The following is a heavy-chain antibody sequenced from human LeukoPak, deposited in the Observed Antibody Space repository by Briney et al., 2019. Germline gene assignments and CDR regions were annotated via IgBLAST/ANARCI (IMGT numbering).Heavy chain of an antibody. CDR2: ISSSSSYV. CDR1: GFTFSCYS. CDR3: ASGGILRFLEWSSAFDI. Sequence: PGGSLRLSCAASGFTFSCYSMNWVRQAPGKGLEWVSSISSSSSYVYYADSVKGRFTISRDNAKNSLYLQMNSLRAEDTAVYYCASGGILRFLEWSSAFDIWGQGTMVTVSS. D-gene: IGHD3-3*01. V-gene: IGHV3-21*01. J-gene: IGHJ3*02.